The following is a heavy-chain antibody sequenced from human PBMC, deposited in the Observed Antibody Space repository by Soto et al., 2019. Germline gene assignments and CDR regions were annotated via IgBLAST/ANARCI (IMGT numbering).Heavy chain of an antibody. CDR3: AGQEGYYY. CDR1: GFTFSSYA. J-gene: IGHJ4*02. V-gene: IGHV3-30-3*01. D-gene: IGHD1-26*01. CDR2: ISYDGSNK. Sequence: QVQLVESGGGVVQPGRSLRLSCAASGFTFSSYAMHWVRQAPGKGLEWVAVISYDGSNKYYADSVKGRFTISRDNSKNTLYLQMNSLGAEDTAVYYCAGQEGYYYWGQGTLVTVSS.